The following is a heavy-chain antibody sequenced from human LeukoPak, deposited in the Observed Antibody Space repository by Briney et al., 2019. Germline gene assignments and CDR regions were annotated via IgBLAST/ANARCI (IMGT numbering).Heavy chain of an antibody. J-gene: IGHJ5*02. CDR3: ARDLVIAAARRGGFDP. CDR2: ISANNGNT. Sequence: ASVKVSCKASGYTFTSYGISWVRQAPGQGLEWMGWISANNGNTNYVQKLQGRVTVTTDTSTSTAYMELRSLRSDDTAVYYCARDLVIAAARRGGFDPWGQGTLVTVSS. CDR1: GYTFTSYG. D-gene: IGHD6-13*01. V-gene: IGHV1-18*01.